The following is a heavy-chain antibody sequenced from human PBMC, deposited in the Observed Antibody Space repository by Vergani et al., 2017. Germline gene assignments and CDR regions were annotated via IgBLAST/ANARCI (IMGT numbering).Heavy chain of an antibody. D-gene: IGHD4-17*01. CDR3: ARLGDSGDPFDY. CDR2: INPNSGGT. J-gene: IGHJ4*02. V-gene: IGHV1-2*02. CDR1: GGTFSSYA. Sequence: QVQLVQSGAEVKKPGSSVKVSCKASGGTFSSYAISWVRQAPGQGLEWMGWINPNSGGTNYAQKFQGRVTMTRDTSISTAYMELSRLRADDTAVYYCARLGDSGDPFDYWGQGTLVTVSS.